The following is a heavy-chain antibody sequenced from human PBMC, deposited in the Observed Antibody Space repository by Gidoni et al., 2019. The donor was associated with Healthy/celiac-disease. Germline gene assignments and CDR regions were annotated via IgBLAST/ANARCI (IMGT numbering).Heavy chain of an antibody. D-gene: IGHD3-3*01. Sequence: GASVKVSCKASGYTFTSYGISWVRQAPGQGLEWMGWISAYNGNTNYAQKLQGRVTMTTDTSTSTAYMELRSLRSDDTAVYYCARLHESYYDFWSGYPYYGMDVWGQGTTVTVSS. CDR3: ARLHESYYDFWSGYPYYGMDV. CDR1: GYTFTSYG. V-gene: IGHV1-18*01. J-gene: IGHJ6*02. CDR2: ISAYNGNT.